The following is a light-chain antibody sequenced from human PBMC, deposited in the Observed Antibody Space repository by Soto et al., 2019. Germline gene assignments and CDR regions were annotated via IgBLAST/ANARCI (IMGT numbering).Light chain of an antibody. CDR2: GAA. V-gene: IGKV3-15*01. CDR1: QSVSSN. J-gene: IGKJ4*01. CDR3: QQYNNWPVT. Sequence: EIVMTQSPATLSVSPGERATLSCGASQSVSSNLAWYQQKPGQAPRLLIYGAATRATGIPARISGSGSGTEFTLTISGLQSEDFATYYCQQYNNWPVTFGGGTKVDIK.